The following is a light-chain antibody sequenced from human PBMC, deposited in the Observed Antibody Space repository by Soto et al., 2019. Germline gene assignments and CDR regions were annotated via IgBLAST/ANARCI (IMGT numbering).Light chain of an antibody. CDR2: GAS. J-gene: IGKJ2*01. V-gene: IGKV3-20*01. Sequence: ELVLMQSPGTLSLSPGERATLSCRASQSVTNNYLAWYQQKPGQAPRRLIYGASSRATGVPDRFSGSGSGTDFTLTITRLEPQDFAVYYCQQDGISPLMYTCGQGTKLGVK. CDR3: QQDGISPLMYT. CDR1: QSVTNNY.